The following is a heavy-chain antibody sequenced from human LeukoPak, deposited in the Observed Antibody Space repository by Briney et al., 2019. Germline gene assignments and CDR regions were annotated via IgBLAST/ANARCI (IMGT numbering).Heavy chain of an antibody. CDR1: GFTFSDYW. D-gene: IGHD5-12*01. V-gene: IGHV3-7*01. Sequence: GGSLRLSCAASGFTFSDYWMTWVRQAPGKGLEWVANVRQDGDKRSYGGSVMGRFAISRDNAENTLYLQLNSLRPDDTAVYYCARDQLAYSGYDTLFDYWGQGTLVTVSS. CDR2: VRQDGDKR. CDR3: ARDQLAYSGYDTLFDY. J-gene: IGHJ4*02.